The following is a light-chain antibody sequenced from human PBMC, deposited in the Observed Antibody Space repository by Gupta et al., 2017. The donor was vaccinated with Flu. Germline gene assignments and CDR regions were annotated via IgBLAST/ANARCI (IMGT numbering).Light chain of an antibody. CDR3: HSAESSGNAVV. CDR1: ALPKHY. Sequence: SYELTQPPSVSGSPGQTTRITCTGGALPKHYVYWYPQKPGQAPVLMIYKDSERPTGIPERFSGSSSGTTVTFTISGVQAEDEADYYCHSAESSGNAVVFGGGTKLTVL. J-gene: IGLJ2*01. CDR2: KDS. V-gene: IGLV3-25*02.